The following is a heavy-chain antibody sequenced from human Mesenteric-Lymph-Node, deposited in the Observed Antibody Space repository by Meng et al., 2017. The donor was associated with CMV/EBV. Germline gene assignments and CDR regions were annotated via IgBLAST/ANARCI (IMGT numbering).Heavy chain of an antibody. CDR3: ARDRNRWDLFDF. D-gene: IGHD2/OR15-2a*01. CDR1: GGSVTSGGYC. V-gene: IGHV4-61*08. CDR2: VYYSGST. J-gene: IGHJ4*02. Sequence: TVSGGSVTSGGYCWSWIRQPPGKGLEWIGHVYYSGSTDDNPSLKSRVTISLDTSKNQFSLRLNSVTAADTAVYYCARDRNRWDLFDFWGQGALVTVSS.